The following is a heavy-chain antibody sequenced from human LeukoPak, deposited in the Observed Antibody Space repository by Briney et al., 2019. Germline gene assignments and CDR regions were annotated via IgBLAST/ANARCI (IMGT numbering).Heavy chain of an antibody. V-gene: IGHV4-39*01. D-gene: IGHD1-1*01. J-gene: IGHJ4*02. CDR2: IFYSGIT. Sequence: SETLSLTCTVSGGSISSSDYYWGWIRQPPGKGLEWIGSIFYSGITYYNPSLQSRVTISVDTSKNQFSLTLSSVTAADTAVYYCAKRDRGEVRKYYFDYWGQGTLVTVSS. CDR3: AKRDRGEVRKYYFDY. CDR1: GGSISSSDYY.